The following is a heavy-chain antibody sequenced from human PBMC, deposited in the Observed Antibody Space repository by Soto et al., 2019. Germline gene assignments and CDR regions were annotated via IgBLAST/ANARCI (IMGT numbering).Heavy chain of an antibody. CDR3: ARGGTMVRGVRRPLDY. V-gene: IGHV4-34*01. J-gene: IGHJ4*02. CDR1: GGSFSGYY. D-gene: IGHD3-10*01. Sequence: SETLSLTCAVYGGSFSGYYWSWIRQPPGKGLEWIGEINHSGSTNYNPSLKSRVTISIDTSKNQFSLKLSSVTAADTAVYYCARGGTMVRGVRRPLDYWGQGTLVTVSS. CDR2: INHSGST.